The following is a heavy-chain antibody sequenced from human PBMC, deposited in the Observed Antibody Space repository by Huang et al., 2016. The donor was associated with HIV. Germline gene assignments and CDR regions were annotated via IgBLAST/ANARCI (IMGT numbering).Heavy chain of an antibody. V-gene: IGHV4-34*01. D-gene: IGHD2-2*01. J-gene: IGHJ5*02. Sequence: QVRLDQWGAGLLKPSETLTLTCAVYGDSLSGFFWSWIRQSPGRGLEWIGEITQSGRTNYKPSLKIRVTIAIDTSKKQFSLKLKSVTADDTSTYYCARGRGTSWSFFDTWGQGSFVTVSS. CDR2: ITQSGRT. CDR3: ARGRGTSWSFFDT. CDR1: GDSLSGFF.